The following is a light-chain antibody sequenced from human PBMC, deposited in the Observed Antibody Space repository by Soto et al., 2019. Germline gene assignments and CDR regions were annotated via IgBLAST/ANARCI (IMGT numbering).Light chain of an antibody. J-gene: IGLJ1*01. CDR1: SSNIGSNT. CDR2: SND. V-gene: IGLV1-44*01. CDR3: AAWDDSLNGYV. Sequence: VLTQPPSASGTPGQRVTISCSGSSSNIGSNTVNWYQQLPGTAPKLLIYSNDQRPSGVPDRFSGSKSGTSASLATSGLQSEDEADYYCAAWDDSLNGYVFGTGTKVTVL.